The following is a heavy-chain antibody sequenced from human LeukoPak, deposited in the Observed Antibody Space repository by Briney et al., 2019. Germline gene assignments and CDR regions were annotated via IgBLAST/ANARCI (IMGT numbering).Heavy chain of an antibody. V-gene: IGHV1-69*04. D-gene: IGHD3-22*01. CDR3: ARVEWAPYDSSGYPDY. CDR2: IIPILGIA. CDR1: GGTFSSYA. Sequence: SVKVSCKASGGTFSSYAISWVRQAPGQGLEWMGRIIPILGIANYAQKFRGRVTITADKSTSTAYMELSSLRSEDTAVYYCARVEWAPYDSSGYPDYWGQGTLVTVSS. J-gene: IGHJ4*02.